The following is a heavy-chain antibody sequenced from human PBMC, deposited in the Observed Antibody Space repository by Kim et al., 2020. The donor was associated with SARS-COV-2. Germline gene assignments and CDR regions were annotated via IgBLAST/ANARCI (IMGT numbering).Heavy chain of an antibody. CDR3: TSGYCSGGTCYPQFDP. D-gene: IGHD2-15*01. V-gene: IGHV3-73*01. J-gene: IGHJ5*02. Sequence: SVKGRFTISRDDSENTAYLQMNSLKAEDTAVYYCTSGYCSGGTCYPQFDPWGQGTLVTVSS.